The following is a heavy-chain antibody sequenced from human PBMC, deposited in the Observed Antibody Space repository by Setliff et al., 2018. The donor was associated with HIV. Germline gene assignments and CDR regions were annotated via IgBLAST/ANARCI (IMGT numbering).Heavy chain of an antibody. J-gene: IGHJ3*02. CDR1: GGSMRNYY. V-gene: IGHV4-59*08. Sequence: SETLSLTCSVSGGSMRNYYWSWIRQPPRKGLEWVGYISYNGITTYNPSLKSRVTISVDTSNNQFSLKLTSVTAADTAVYYCARHRPWEVDVFDIWGQGTMVTVSS. CDR3: ARHRPWEVDVFDI. CDR2: ISYNGIT. D-gene: IGHD1-26*01.